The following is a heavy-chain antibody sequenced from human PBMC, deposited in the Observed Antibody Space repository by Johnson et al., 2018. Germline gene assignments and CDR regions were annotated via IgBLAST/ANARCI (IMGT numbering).Heavy chain of an antibody. CDR2: IKQDGSEK. CDR1: GFTFSSYW. D-gene: IGHD2/OR15-2a*01. V-gene: IGHV3-7*01. Sequence: EVQLVETGGGLVQPGGSLRLSCAASGFTFSSYWMSWVRQAPGKGLEWVANIKQDGSEKYYVDSVKGRFTISRDNAKNSLYLQMNSLRAEDTAVYYCARMRNHHYYYYMDVWGKGTTVTVSS. CDR3: ARMRNHHYYYYMDV. J-gene: IGHJ6*03.